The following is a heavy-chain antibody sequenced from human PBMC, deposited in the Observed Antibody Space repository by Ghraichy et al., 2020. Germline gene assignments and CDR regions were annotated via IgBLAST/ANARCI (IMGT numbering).Heavy chain of an antibody. V-gene: IGHV3-43*01. J-gene: IGHJ4*02. CDR3: AAEYYYDSSGSFHY. D-gene: IGHD3-22*01. CDR1: GFTFDDYT. Sequence: LNISCAASGFTFDDYTMHWVRQAPGKGLEWVSLITWNGGSTYYGDSVKGRFTASRDNSKNSLFLQMNSLRTEDTALYYCAAEYYYDSSGSFHYWGQGTLVTVSS. CDR2: ITWNGGST.